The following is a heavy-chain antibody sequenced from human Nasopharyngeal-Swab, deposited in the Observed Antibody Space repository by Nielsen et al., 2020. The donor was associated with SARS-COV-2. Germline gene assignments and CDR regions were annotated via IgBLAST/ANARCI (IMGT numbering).Heavy chain of an antibody. D-gene: IGHD3-9*01. V-gene: IGHV3-21*01. Sequence: GGSLRLSCAASGFTFTDYVMNWVRQAPGKGLEWVSSISTPSDYIYYADSVKGRFTISRDNARTSLHLQMHSLRAEETAVYYCVRDGYFDWSFGYWGQGTLVTVSS. CDR3: VRDGYFDWSFGY. J-gene: IGHJ4*02. CDR1: GFTFTDYV. CDR2: ISTPSDYI.